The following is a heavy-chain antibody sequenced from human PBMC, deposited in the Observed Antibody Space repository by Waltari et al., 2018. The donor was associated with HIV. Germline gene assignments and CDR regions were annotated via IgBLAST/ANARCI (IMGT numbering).Heavy chain of an antibody. Sequence: HVQLSPWGTGLLKRSRTLSRTRAVYGESLSDYDSKPYQSFIAYPWSWFRQPPGKGLEWIGEISHIGSTNYNPSLKSPVSITIDTSKKQFSLKLRSVTAADTAIYYCARSAGHAHLWAHYGDYWGQGKLVTVSS. D-gene: IGHD3-16*01. V-gene: IGHV4-34*01. CDR2: ISHIGST. J-gene: IGHJ4*02. CDR1: GESLSDYD. CDR3: ARSAGHAHLWAHYGDY.